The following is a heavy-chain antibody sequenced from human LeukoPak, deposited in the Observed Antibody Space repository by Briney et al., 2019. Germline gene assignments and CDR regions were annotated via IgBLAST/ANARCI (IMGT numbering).Heavy chain of an antibody. D-gene: IGHD2/OR15-2a*01. CDR1: GFTFSSYA. J-gene: IGHJ4*02. CDR2: ISGSGGYI. V-gene: IGHV3-23*01. Sequence: GGSLRLSCAASGFTFSSYAMNWVRQAPGRGLEWVSAISGSGGYIYYVDSVKGRFTISKDNAKNTVYLQMNSLRAEDTAVYYCVSFYETYWGRGTLVTVSS. CDR3: VSFYETY.